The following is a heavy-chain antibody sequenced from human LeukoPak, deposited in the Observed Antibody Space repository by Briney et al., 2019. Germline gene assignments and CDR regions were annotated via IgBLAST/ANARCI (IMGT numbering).Heavy chain of an antibody. V-gene: IGHV4-59*12. CDR3: ARDLAATWFDP. D-gene: IGHD2-15*01. CDR2: IYYSGST. J-gene: IGHJ5*02. Sequence: PSETLSLTCTVSGGSISSYYWSWIRQPPGKGLEWIGYIYYSGSTYYNPSLKSRVTISVDTSKNQFSLKLSSVTAADTAVYYCARDLAATWFDPWGQGTLVTVSS. CDR1: GGSISSYY.